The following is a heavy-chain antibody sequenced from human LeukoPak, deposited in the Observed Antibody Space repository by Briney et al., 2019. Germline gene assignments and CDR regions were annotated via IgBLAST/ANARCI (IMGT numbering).Heavy chain of an antibody. Sequence: GGSLRLSCAASGFTFSGSAMHWVRQASGKGLEWVGRIRSKANSYATAYAASVKGRFTISRDDSKNTAYLRMNSLKTEDTAVYYCTSPSGRGVQNWFDPWGQGTLVTVSS. CDR1: GFTFSGSA. CDR2: IRSKANSYAT. V-gene: IGHV3-73*01. J-gene: IGHJ5*02. CDR3: TSPSGRGVQNWFDP. D-gene: IGHD3-10*01.